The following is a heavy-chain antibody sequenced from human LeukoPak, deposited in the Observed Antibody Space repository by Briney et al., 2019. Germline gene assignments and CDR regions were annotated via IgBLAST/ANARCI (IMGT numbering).Heavy chain of an antibody. CDR3: AALSYSSGWKDFDY. Sequence: ASVKVSCKASGYTFTSYGISWVRQAPGQGLEWMGWMNPNSGNTGYAQKFQGRVTMTRNTSISTAYMELSSLRSEDTAVYYCAALSYSSGWKDFDYWGQGTLVTVSS. D-gene: IGHD6-19*01. CDR2: MNPNSGNT. V-gene: IGHV1-8*02. J-gene: IGHJ4*02. CDR1: GYTFTSYG.